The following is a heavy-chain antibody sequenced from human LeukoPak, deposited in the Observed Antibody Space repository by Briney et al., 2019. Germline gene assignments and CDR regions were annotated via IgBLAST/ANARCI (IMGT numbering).Heavy chain of an antibody. V-gene: IGHV1-24*01. J-gene: IGHJ4*02. CDR2: FYPEDGET. D-gene: IGHD2-2*01. CDR3: ATGVVVVPAAIAVLFDY. CDR1: GYTLTELS. Sequence: ASVTVSCKVSGYTLTELSMHWVRQAPGKGLEWIGGFYPEDGETIYAQKFQGRVTMTEDTSTDTAYMELSSLRSEDTAVYYCATGVVVVPAAIAVLFDYWGQGTLVTVSS.